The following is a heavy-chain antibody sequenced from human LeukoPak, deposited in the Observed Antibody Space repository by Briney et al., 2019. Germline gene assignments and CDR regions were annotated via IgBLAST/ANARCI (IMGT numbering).Heavy chain of an antibody. V-gene: IGHV1-46*01. CDR2: INPSGGST. D-gene: IGHD3-22*01. CDR1: GYTFISYY. CDR3: ARDSYDSSGYYDFRAWYFDL. J-gene: IGHJ2*01. Sequence: ASVKVSCKASGYTFISYYMHWVRQAPGQGLEWMGIINPSGGSTSYAQKFQGRVTMTRDTSTSTVYMELSSLRSEDTAVYYCARDSYDSSGYYDFRAWYFDLWGRGTLVTVSS.